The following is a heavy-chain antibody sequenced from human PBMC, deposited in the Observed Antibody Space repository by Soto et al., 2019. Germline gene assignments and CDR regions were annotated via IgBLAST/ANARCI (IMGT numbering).Heavy chain of an antibody. J-gene: IGHJ4*02. CDR2: ISGSGGST. CDR1: GFTFSSYA. D-gene: IGHD3-10*01. V-gene: IGHV3-23*01. CDR3: ASLFGDQESLMSFDY. Sequence: GGSLRLSCAASGFTFSSYAMSWVRQAPGKGLEWVSAISGSGGSTYYADSVKGRFTISRDNSKNTLYLQMNSLRAEDTAVYYCASLFGDQESLMSFDYWGQGTLVTVSS.